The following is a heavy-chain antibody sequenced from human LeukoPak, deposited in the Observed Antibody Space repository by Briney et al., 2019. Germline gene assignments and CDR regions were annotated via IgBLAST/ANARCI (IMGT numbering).Heavy chain of an antibody. CDR1: GYTFTGYY. Sequence: GASVKVSCXASGYTFTGYYMHWVRQAPGQGLEWMGRINPNSGGTNYAQKFQGRVTMTRDTSISTAYMELSRLRSDDTAVYYCASSDCSGGSCYLDYWGQGTLVTVSS. J-gene: IGHJ4*02. CDR3: ASSDCSGGSCYLDY. CDR2: INPNSGGT. D-gene: IGHD2-15*01. V-gene: IGHV1-2*06.